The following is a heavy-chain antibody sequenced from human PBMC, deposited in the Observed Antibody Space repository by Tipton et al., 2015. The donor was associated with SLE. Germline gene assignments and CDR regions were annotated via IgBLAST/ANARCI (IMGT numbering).Heavy chain of an antibody. J-gene: IGHJ6*02. V-gene: IGHV3-72*01. D-gene: IGHD1-14*01. CDR2: TRNKANSYTT. CDR3: AGGRDGMYPNYYYYGMDV. CDR1: GFTFSDHY. Sequence: SLRLSCAASGFTFSDHYMDWVRQAPGKGLEWVGRTRNKANSYTTEYAASVKGRFTISRDDSKNSLYLQMNSLKTEDTAVYYCAGGRDGMYPNYYYYGMDVGGQGTTVTVSS.